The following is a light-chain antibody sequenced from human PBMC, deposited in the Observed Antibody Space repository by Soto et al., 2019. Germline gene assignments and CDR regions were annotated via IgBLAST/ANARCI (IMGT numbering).Light chain of an antibody. J-gene: IGKJ1*01. CDR3: MQGTHWPRT. V-gene: IGKV2-30*01. CDR2: KVS. CDR1: QSLVYSEETTF. Sequence: VVLTQSQLPLPVTLGHRPSISFSFSQSLVYSEETTFLNWFQQRPGQSPRRLIYKVSNRDSGVPDRFSGSGSGTDFTLQISRVEAEDVGVYYCMQGTHWPRTFGQGTKVEI.